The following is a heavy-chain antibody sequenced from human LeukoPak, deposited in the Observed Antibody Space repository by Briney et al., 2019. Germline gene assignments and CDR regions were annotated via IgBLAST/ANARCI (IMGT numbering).Heavy chain of an antibody. CDR1: GYTFTSYW. V-gene: IGHV5-51*01. Sequence: GESLKISCKGFGYTFTSYWIGWVRQMPGKGLEWMGIIYPGDSDTRYSPSFQGQVTISADKSISTAYLQWSSLKASDTAMYYCARSNGYMRGDYYYYGMDVWGQGTTVTVSS. D-gene: IGHD5-24*01. CDR2: IYPGDSDT. CDR3: ARSNGYMRGDYYYYGMDV. J-gene: IGHJ6*02.